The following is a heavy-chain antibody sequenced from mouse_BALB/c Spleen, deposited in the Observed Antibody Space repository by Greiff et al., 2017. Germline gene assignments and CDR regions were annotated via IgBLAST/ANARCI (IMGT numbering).Heavy chain of an antibody. J-gene: IGHJ2*01. CDR1: GYTFSSYW. CDR2: ILPGSGST. Sequence: QVQLKESGAELMKPGASVKISCKATGYTFSSYWIEWVKQRPGHGLEWIGEILPGSGSTNYNEKFKGKATLTSDKSSSTAYMELSSLTSEDSAVFYCATVVASASYYFDYWGQGTTLTVSS. D-gene: IGHD1-1*01. V-gene: IGHV1-9*01. CDR3: ATVVASASYYFDY.